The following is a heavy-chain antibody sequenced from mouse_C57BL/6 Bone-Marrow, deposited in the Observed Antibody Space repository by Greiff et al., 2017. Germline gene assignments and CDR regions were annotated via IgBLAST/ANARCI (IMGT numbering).Heavy chain of an antibody. CDR2: IDPSDSYT. CDR1: GYTFTSYW. Sequence: QVQLQQPGTELVKPGASVKLSCKASGYTFTSYWMQWVKQRPGQGLEWIGEIDPSDSYTNYNQKFKGKAKLTVVTSSSTAYMQLSSLTSEDSAVYYGARYGSSDVAWFAYWGQGTLVTVSA. V-gene: IGHV1-50*01. D-gene: IGHD1-1*01. J-gene: IGHJ3*01. CDR3: ARYGSSDVAWFAY.